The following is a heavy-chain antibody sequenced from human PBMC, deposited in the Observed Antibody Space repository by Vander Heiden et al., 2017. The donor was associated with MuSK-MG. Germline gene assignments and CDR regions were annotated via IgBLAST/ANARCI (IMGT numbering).Heavy chain of an antibody. J-gene: IGHJ6*03. Sequence: QVQLQESGPGLVKPSQTLSLTCTVSGGSISSGTYYWRWIRQHPGKGLEWIGSIYYSGSTYYNPSLNSRVTMSVDTSKSQFSLKLSSVTAADTAVYYCARAPTSAYYYYYMDVWGKGTTVTVSS. CDR3: ARAPTSAYYYYYMDV. V-gene: IGHV4-31*03. CDR2: IYYSGST. CDR1: GGSISSGTYY. D-gene: IGHD1-26*01.